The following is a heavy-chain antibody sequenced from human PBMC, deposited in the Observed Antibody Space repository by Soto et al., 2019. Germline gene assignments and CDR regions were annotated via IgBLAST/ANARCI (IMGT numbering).Heavy chain of an antibody. CDR1: GYTFTNYG. CDR3: ARGSVMGNWYFDL. V-gene: IGHV1-18*04. CDR2: ISAYNGNT. J-gene: IGHJ2*01. Sequence: QVQLVQSGAEVKKPGASVKVSCKASGYTFTNYGISWVRQAPGQGLEWMGWISAYNGNTNYAQKFQGRVTITADKSTSTAYMDLSSLRSDDTAVYYCARGSVMGNWYFDLWGRGTLVTVSS. D-gene: IGHD2-8*01.